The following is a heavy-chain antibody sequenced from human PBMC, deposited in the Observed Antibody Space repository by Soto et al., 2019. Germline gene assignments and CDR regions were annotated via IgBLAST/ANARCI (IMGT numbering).Heavy chain of an antibody. CDR2: IIPIFGTA. CDR1: GGTFSSYA. D-gene: IGHD3-22*01. J-gene: IGHJ4*02. V-gene: IGHV1-69*13. Sequence: GASVKVSCKASGGTFSSYAISWVRQAPGQGLEWMGGIIPIFGTANYAQKFQGRVTITADESTSTAYMELSSLRSEDTAVYYCAFRPTYYYDSRGYYYVDYWGQGTLVTVSS. CDR3: AFRPTYYYDSRGYYYVDY.